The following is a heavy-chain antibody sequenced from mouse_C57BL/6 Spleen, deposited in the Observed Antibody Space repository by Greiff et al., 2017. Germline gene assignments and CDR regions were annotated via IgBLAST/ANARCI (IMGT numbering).Heavy chain of an antibody. V-gene: IGHV1-64*01. CDR2: IHPNSGST. J-gene: IGHJ4*01. CDR1: GYTFTSYW. Sequence: VQLQQPGAELVKPGASVKLSCKASGYTFTSYWMHWVKQRPGQGLEWIGMIHPNSGSTNYNEKFKSKATLTVDKSSSTAYMQISSLTSEDSAVYYCAREGFLLKGYDAMDYWGQGTSVTVSS. D-gene: IGHD1-1*01. CDR3: AREGFLLKGYDAMDY.